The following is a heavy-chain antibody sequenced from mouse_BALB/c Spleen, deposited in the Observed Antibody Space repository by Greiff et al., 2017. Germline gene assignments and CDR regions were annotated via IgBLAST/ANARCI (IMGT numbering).Heavy chain of an antibody. V-gene: IGHV1-15*01. J-gene: IGHJ3*01. Sequence: QVQLQQSGAELVRPGASVTLSCKASGYTFTDYEMHWVKQTPGHGLEWIGAIDPGTGGTAYNQKFKGKATLTADKSSSTAYMERRSLTSEDSAVYYCTRIFTTATAWFAYWGEGTLVTVSA. CDR1: GYTFTDYE. CDR3: TRIFTTATAWFAY. D-gene: IGHD1-2*01. CDR2: IDPGTGGT.